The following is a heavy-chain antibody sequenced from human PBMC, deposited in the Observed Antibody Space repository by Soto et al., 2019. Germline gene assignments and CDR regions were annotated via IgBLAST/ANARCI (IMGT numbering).Heavy chain of an antibody. V-gene: IGHV3-23*01. Sequence: PGGSLRLSCAASGFTFSSYAMSWVRQAPGQGLEWVSAISGSGGSTYYADSVKGRFTISRDNSKNTLYLQMNSLRAEDTAVYYCAKGYVGADRAWFDYWGQGTLVNVSS. J-gene: IGHJ4*02. CDR1: GFTFSSYA. CDR3: AKGYVGADRAWFDY. D-gene: IGHD3-16*01. CDR2: ISGSGGST.